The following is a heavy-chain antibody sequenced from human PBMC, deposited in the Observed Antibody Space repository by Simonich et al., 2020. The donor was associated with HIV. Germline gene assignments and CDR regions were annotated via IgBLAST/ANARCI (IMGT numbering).Heavy chain of an antibody. Sequence: QVQLQQWGAGLLKPSETLSLTCAVYGGSFSGYYWSWIRQPPGKGLEWIGEINHSGSTNYNPSLKSRVTISVDTSKTQFSLKLSSVTAADTAVYYCARLTAGGLGEYFQHWGQGTLVTVSS. CDR2: INHSGST. D-gene: IGHD6-13*01. V-gene: IGHV4-34*01. CDR3: ARLTAGGLGEYFQH. CDR1: GGSFSGYY. J-gene: IGHJ1*01.